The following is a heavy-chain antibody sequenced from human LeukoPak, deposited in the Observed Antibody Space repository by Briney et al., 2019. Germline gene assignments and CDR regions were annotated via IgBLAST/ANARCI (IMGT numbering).Heavy chain of an antibody. CDR3: ARDKYSSGWYGLDY. J-gene: IGHJ4*02. CDR2: IYYSGST. D-gene: IGHD6-19*01. V-gene: IGHV4-59*01. Sequence: PSETLSLTCTVSGGSISSYYWSWIRQPPGKGLEWIGYIYYSGSTNYNPSLKSRVNISVDTSKNQFSLKLSSVTAADTAVYYCARDKYSSGWYGLDYWGQGTLVTVSS. CDR1: GGSISSYY.